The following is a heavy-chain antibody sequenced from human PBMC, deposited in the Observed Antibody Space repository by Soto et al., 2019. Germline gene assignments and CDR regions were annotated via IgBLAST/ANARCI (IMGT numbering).Heavy chain of an antibody. CDR3: ARVPDIVVVPAAIGYMAV. CDR2: INSDGSST. Sequence: GGSLRLSCAASGFTFSSYWIHWVRQAPGKGLVWVSRINSDGSSTSYADSVKGRFTISRDNAKNTLYLQMNSLRAEDTAVYYCARVPDIVVVPAAIGYMAVWGKGTTVTVSS. V-gene: IGHV3-74*01. CDR1: GFTFSSYW. J-gene: IGHJ6*03. D-gene: IGHD2-2*01.